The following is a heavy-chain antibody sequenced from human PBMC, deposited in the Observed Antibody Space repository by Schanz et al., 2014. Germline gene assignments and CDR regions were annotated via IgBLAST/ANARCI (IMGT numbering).Heavy chain of an antibody. D-gene: IGHD3-10*01. CDR2: ISGGGGTT. J-gene: IGHJ4*02. V-gene: IGHV3-23*01. CDR1: GFSLDIFA. Sequence: EVHLLESGGGLVEPGGSLRLSCATSGFSLDIFAVSWVRQAPGKGLEWVSAISGGGGTTYYADSVKGRFTISRDNSKNTLYLQMNSLRPEDTAVYYCAKYRGYYRVSGSYRELEYWGQGTLVTVSS. CDR3: AKYRGYYRVSGSYRELEY.